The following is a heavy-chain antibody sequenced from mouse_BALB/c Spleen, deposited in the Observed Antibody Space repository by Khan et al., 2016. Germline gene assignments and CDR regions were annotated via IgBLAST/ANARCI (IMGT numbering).Heavy chain of an antibody. J-gene: IGHJ1*01. CDR3: ARRRGRGGYFDV. Sequence: QVQLQQSGAELAKPGASVKMSCKASGYTFTSYWMHWVKQRPGQGLEWIGYINPSTGYTEYNQKFKDKATLTADKSSSTAYMQLRSLTSEDSAVYYCARRRGRGGYFDVWCAGTTVTVSS. V-gene: IGHV1-7*01. D-gene: IGHD3-3*01. CDR2: INPSTGYT. CDR1: GYTFTSYW.